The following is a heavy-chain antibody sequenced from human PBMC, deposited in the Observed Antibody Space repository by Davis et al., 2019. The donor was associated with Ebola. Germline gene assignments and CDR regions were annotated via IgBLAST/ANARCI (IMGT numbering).Heavy chain of an antibody. CDR1: GGSFSSYY. CDR3: ARGSYDWGPMWFDP. V-gene: IGHV4-34*01. CDR2: INHSGST. J-gene: IGHJ5*02. Sequence: SETLSLTCAVYGGSFSSYYWSWIRQPPRKGLEWIGEINHSGSTNYNPSLKSRVTISVDTSKNQFSLKLSSVTAADTAVYYCARGSYDWGPMWFDPWGQGTLVTVSS. D-gene: IGHD5-12*01.